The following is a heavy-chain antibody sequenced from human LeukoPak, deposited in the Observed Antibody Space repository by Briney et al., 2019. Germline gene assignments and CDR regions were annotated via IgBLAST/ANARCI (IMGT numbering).Heavy chain of an antibody. J-gene: IGHJ4*02. CDR3: ARDLLNEGNHLDY. D-gene: IGHD4-23*01. V-gene: IGHV4-30-4*01. Sequence: ASETLSLTCTVSAGSISSGDYYWSWIRQPPGKGLEWIGYIYYSGSTYYNPSLKSRVTISVDTSKNQFSLKLSSVTAADTAVYYCARDLLNEGNHLDYWGQGTLVTVSS. CDR1: AGSISSGDYY. CDR2: IYYSGST.